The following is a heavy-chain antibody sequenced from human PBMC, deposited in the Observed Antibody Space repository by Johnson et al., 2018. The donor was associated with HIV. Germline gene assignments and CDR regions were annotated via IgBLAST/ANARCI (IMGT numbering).Heavy chain of an antibody. Sequence: QVQLVESVGGVVQPGRSLRLSCAASGFIFSSYGMHWVRQAPGKGLEWVAVIWYGGSTYYADSVKGRFTISRDNSKNSLYLQMNSLRTEDTALYYCAKDMGRYSGSYGNYDAFDIWGQGTMVTVSS. V-gene: IGHV3-33*03. CDR1: GFIFSSYG. CDR2: IWYGGST. CDR3: AKDMGRYSGSYGNYDAFDI. D-gene: IGHD1-26*01. J-gene: IGHJ3*02.